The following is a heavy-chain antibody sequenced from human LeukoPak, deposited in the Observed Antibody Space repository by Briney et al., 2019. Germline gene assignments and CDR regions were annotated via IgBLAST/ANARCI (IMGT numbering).Heavy chain of an antibody. CDR1: SGSISSSSYY. CDR3: AGSITMIVVAQAAYFDY. J-gene: IGHJ4*02. Sequence: PSETLSLTCTVSSGSISSSSYYWGWIRQPPGKGLEWIGSIYYSGSTYYNPSLKSRATISVDTSKNQFSLKLSSVTAADTAVYYCAGSITMIVVAQAAYFDYWGQGTLVTVSS. CDR2: IYYSGST. V-gene: IGHV4-39*01. D-gene: IGHD3-22*01.